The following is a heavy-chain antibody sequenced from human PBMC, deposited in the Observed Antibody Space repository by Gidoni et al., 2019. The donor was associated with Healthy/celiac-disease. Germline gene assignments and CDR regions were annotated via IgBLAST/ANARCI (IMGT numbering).Heavy chain of an antibody. J-gene: IGHJ4*02. CDR2: IYTSGST. CDR1: GGSISSYY. V-gene: IGHV4-4*07. Sequence: QVQLQESGPGLVKPSETLSLTCTVSGGSISSYYWSWIRQPAGKGLEWIGRIYTSGSTNYNPSLKSRVTMSVDTSKNQFSLKLSSVTAADTAVYYCARDSVGPVLLWFGEPSLFDYWGQGTLVTVSS. D-gene: IGHD3-10*01. CDR3: ARDSVGPVLLWFGEPSLFDY.